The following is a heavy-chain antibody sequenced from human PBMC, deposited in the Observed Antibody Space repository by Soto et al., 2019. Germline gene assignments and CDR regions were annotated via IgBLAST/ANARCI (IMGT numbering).Heavy chain of an antibody. CDR2: ISWNSGSI. CDR1: GFTFDDYA. J-gene: IGHJ4*02. CDR3: AKDGGYGNYDSSGRRFDY. D-gene: IGHD3-22*01. V-gene: IGHV3-9*01. Sequence: EVQLVESGGGLVQPGRSLRLSCAASGFTFDDYAMHWVRQAPGKGLEWVSGISWNSGSIGYADSVKGRFTISRDNAKNSLYLQMNSLRAEDTALYYCAKDGGYGNYDSSGRRFDYWGQGTLVTVSS.